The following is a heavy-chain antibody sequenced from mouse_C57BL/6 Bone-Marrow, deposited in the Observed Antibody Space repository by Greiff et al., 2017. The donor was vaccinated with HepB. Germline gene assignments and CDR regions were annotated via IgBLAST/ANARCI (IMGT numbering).Heavy chain of an antibody. J-gene: IGHJ4*01. D-gene: IGHD1-1*01. CDR2: ISDGGSYT. Sequence: EVQRVESGGGLVKPGGSLKLSCAASGFTFSSYAMSWVRQTPEKRLEWVATISDGGSYTYYPDNVKGRFTISRDNAKNNLYLQMSHLKSEDTAMYYCARDLGIYYYGTAMDYWGQGTSVTVSS. V-gene: IGHV5-4*01. CDR1: GFTFSSYA. CDR3: ARDLGIYYYGTAMDY.